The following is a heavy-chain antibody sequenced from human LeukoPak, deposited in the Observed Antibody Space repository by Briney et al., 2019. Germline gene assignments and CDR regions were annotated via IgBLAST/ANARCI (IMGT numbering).Heavy chain of an antibody. CDR1: GYTFTGDY. V-gene: IGHV1-2*06. CDR3: ARGEGGHWNYYWFDP. D-gene: IGHD1-7*01. Sequence: ASVKVSCKASGYTFTGDYMHWVRQAPGQGLEWMGRSNPKSGGTNYAQKFPGRVTMTRDTSISTAYMELSRLRSDDTAVYYCARGEGGHWNYYWFDPWGQGTLVTVSS. J-gene: IGHJ5*02. CDR2: SNPKSGGT.